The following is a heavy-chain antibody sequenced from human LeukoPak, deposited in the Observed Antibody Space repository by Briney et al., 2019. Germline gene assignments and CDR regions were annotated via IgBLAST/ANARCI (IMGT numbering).Heavy chain of an antibody. D-gene: IGHD3-10*01. J-gene: IGHJ3*02. Sequence: SSVKVSCKASGGTFSSYAISWVRQAPGQGLEWMGEIIPIFGTANYAQKFQGRVTITTDESTSTAYMELSSLRSEDTAVYYCARGGRRDDAFDIWGQGTMVTVSS. CDR2: IIPIFGTA. CDR1: GGTFSSYA. V-gene: IGHV1-69*05. CDR3: ARGGRRDDAFDI.